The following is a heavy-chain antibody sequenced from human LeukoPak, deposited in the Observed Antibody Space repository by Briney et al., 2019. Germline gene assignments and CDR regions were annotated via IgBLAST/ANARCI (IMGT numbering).Heavy chain of an antibody. Sequence: SDTLPLICAVEGGAFSGYYWNWIRQPTGKGQKWIVEINHSGRTNYNPSLKRRVTISVDTPKNQFSLKLSSVTAADTAVYYCARDPGTMLRGSRRGYDGNYYYMDVWGKGTTVTISS. J-gene: IGHJ6*03. V-gene: IGHV4-34*01. CDR1: GGAFSGYY. CDR2: INHSGRT. D-gene: IGHD3-10*01. CDR3: ARDPGTMLRGSRRGYDGNYYYMDV.